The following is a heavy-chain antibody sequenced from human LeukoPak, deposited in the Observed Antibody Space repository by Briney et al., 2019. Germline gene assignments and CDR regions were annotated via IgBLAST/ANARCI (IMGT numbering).Heavy chain of an antibody. CDR2: IIPIFGTA. J-gene: IGHJ4*02. Sequence: ASVKVSCKASGGTFSSYAISWVRQAPGQGLEWMGGIIPIFGTANYAQKFQGRVTITTDESTSTAYMELSSLRSEDTAVYYCATTGYSSGQALGPFDYWGQGTLVTVSS. CDR3: ATTGYSSGQALGPFDY. D-gene: IGHD6-19*01. CDR1: GGTFSSYA. V-gene: IGHV1-69*05.